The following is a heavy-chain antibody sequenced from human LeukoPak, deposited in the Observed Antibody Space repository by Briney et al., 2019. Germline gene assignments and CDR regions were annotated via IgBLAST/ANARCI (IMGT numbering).Heavy chain of an antibody. J-gene: IGHJ5*02. CDR3: AKDRLSGLSNWFDP. V-gene: IGHV3-74*01. CDR2: INSDGSTT. D-gene: IGHD6-19*01. CDR1: GFTFSSYW. Sequence: PGGSLRLSCAASGFTFSSYWMHWVRQAPGKGLVWVSRINSDGSTTNYADSVKGRFTISRDNAKNSLYLQMNSLRAEDTALYYCAKDRLSGLSNWFDPWGQGTLVTVSS.